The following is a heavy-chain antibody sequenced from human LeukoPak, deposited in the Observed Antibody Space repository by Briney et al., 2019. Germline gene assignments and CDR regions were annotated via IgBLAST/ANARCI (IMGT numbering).Heavy chain of an antibody. CDR1: GYTFTGYY. V-gene: IGHV1-2*02. Sequence: ASVKVSCKASGYTFTGYYMHWVRQAPGQGLEWMGWINPNSGGANYAQEFQGRVTMTRDTSISTAYMELSRLRSDDTAVYYCARAKEQWLVGGYDYWGQGTLVTVSS. CDR3: ARAKEQWLVGGYDY. D-gene: IGHD6-19*01. J-gene: IGHJ4*02. CDR2: INPNSGGA.